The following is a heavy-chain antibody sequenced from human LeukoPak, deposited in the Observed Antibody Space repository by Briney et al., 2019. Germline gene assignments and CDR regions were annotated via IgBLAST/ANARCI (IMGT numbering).Heavy chain of an antibody. Sequence: GASVKVSCKASGYTFTSYGISWVRQARGQGLEWMGWISAYNGNTNYAQKLQGRVTMTTDTSTSTAYMELRSLRSDDTAVYYCARDLGNYYDSSGYGWFDPWGQGTLVTVSS. J-gene: IGHJ5*02. CDR2: ISAYNGNT. V-gene: IGHV1-18*01. CDR1: GYTFTSYG. D-gene: IGHD3-22*01. CDR3: ARDLGNYYDSSGYGWFDP.